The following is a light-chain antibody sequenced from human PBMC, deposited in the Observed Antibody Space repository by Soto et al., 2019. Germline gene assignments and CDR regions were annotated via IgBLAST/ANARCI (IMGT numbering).Light chain of an antibody. V-gene: IGKV1-5*03. CDR3: QQYGSSLRT. J-gene: IGKJ5*01. Sequence: DIQMTQSPSTLSASVVDRVTITCLASQSISSWLAWYQQKPGRAPKLLIYKASSLESGVPSRFSGSGSGTDFTLTISSLQPEDFAVYYCQQYGSSLRTFGQGTRLEI. CDR1: QSISSW. CDR2: KAS.